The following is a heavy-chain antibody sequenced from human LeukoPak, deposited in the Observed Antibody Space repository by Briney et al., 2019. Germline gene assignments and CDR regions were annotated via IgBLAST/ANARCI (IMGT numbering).Heavy chain of an antibody. CDR1: GFTFSSYG. J-gene: IGHJ5*02. D-gene: IGHD1-26*01. CDR2: IWYDGSNK. CDR3: ARDSRQWVEQLPYGWFDP. V-gene: IGHV3-33*01. Sequence: PGGSLRLSCAASGFTFSSYGMHWVRQAPGKGLEWVAVIWYDGSNKYYADSVKGRFTISRDNSKNTLYLQMDSLRAEDMAVYYCARDSRQWVEQLPYGWFDPWGQGTLVTVSP.